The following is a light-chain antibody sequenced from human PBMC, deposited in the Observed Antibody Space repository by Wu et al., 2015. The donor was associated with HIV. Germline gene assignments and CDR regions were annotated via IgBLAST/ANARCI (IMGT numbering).Light chain of an antibody. Sequence: AIQMTQSPSSLSASVGDRVTITCRASQGIRNDLGWYQQKPGKAPNLLIYAASSLQSGVPSRFSGSGSGTDFTLTISSLQPEDFATHYCLQDYNYPWTFGQGTKVQIK. CDR3: LQDYNYPWT. CDR2: AAS. V-gene: IGKV1-6*01. J-gene: IGKJ1*01. CDR1: QGIRND.